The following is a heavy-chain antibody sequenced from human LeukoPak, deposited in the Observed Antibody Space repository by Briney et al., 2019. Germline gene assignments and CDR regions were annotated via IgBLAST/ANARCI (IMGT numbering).Heavy chain of an antibody. CDR3: AGEARAWWFRELFTRVGMDV. D-gene: IGHD3-10*01. Sequence: SETLSLTCAVYGESFSGYYWSWIRQPPGKGLEWIGEIIHSGSTNYNPSLKSRVTISVDTSKNQFSLKLSSVTAADTAVYYCAGEARAWWFRELFTRVGMDVWGQGTTVTVSS. J-gene: IGHJ6*02. V-gene: IGHV4-34*12. CDR1: GESFSGYY. CDR2: IIHSGST.